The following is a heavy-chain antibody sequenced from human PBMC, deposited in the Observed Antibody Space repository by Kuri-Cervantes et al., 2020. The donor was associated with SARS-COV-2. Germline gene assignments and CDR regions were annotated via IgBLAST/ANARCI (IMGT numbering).Heavy chain of an antibody. V-gene: IGHV3-11*04. CDR2: IGPSGTTK. Sequence: GGSLRLSCTASGFIFSDYYMTWIRQAPGKGLEWVSNIGPSGTTKYYADSVKGRFTISRDNSKNTLYLQMNSLRAEDTAVYYCARDLDLYQLPPGFDYWGQGTLVTVSS. CDR3: ARDLDLYQLPPGFDY. D-gene: IGHD2-2*01. J-gene: IGHJ4*02. CDR1: GFIFSDYY.